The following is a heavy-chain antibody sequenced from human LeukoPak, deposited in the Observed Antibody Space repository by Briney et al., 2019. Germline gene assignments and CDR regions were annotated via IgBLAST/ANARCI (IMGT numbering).Heavy chain of an antibody. Sequence: ASVKVSCKVSGYTLTELSMHWVRQAPGKGLEWMGGFDPEDGETIYAQKFQGRVTMTEDTSTDTAYMELSSLRSEDTAVYYCATGPATYSSGWSNFDYWGQGTLVTVSS. CDR3: ATGPATYSSGWSNFDY. CDR1: GYTLTELS. J-gene: IGHJ4*02. V-gene: IGHV1-24*01. D-gene: IGHD6-19*01. CDR2: FDPEDGET.